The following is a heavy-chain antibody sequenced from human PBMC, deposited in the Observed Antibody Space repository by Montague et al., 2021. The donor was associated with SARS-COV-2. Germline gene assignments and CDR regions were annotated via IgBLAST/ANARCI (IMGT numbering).Heavy chain of an antibody. V-gene: IGHV4-39*07. Sequence: SETLSLTCTVSGGSISSSSYYWGWIRQPPGKGLEWIGSIYYSGSTYYNPSLKSRVTISVDTSKNQFSLKLSSVTAADTAVYYCARDGGTVTTFLGVGYVRGGLNWFDRWGQGTLVTVPS. J-gene: IGHJ5*02. CDR2: IYYSGST. CDR3: ARDGGTVTTFLGVGYVRGGLNWFDR. CDR1: GGSISSSSYY. D-gene: IGHD4-17*01.